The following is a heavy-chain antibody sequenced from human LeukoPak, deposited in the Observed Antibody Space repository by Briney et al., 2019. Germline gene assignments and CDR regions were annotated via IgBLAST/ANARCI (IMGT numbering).Heavy chain of an antibody. Sequence: ASVKVSCKASGGTFSSYAISWVRQAPGQGLEWTGGIIPIFGTANYAQKFQGRVTITTDESTSTAYMELSSLRSEDTAVYYCALMGEDYYDSSGYYFEGDYWGQGTLVTVSS. D-gene: IGHD3-22*01. V-gene: IGHV1-69*05. J-gene: IGHJ4*02. CDR3: ALMGEDYYDSSGYYFEGDY. CDR1: GGTFSSYA. CDR2: IIPIFGTA.